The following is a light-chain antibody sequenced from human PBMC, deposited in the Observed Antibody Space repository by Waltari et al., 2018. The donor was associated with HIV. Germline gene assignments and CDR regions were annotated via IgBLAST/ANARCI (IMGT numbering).Light chain of an antibody. V-gene: IGLV1-47*01. J-gene: IGLJ3*02. CDR2: RNN. CDR3: AAWDDTRVV. Sequence: QSVLTQPPSASGTPGQRVTISCSGSSSNIGSNYVYWYQQLPGTAPKLLIYRNNQRPSGFPDRFSGSKSGISGSLAISGLRSDDEADYYCAAWDDTRVVFGGGTKLTVL. CDR1: SSNIGSNY.